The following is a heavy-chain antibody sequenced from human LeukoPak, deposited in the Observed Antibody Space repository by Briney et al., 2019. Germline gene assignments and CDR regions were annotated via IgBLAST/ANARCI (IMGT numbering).Heavy chain of an antibody. CDR3: ARVTGYMIEDYFDY. V-gene: IGHV4-61*05. CDR2: IYYSGST. D-gene: IGHD3-22*01. Sequence: SETLSLTCTVSGGSISSSSYYWGWIRQPPGKGLEWIGYIYYSGSTNYNPSLKSRVTISAETSKNQFSLKLSSVTAADTAVYYCARVTGYMIEDYFDYWGQGTLVTVSS. CDR1: GGSISSSSYY. J-gene: IGHJ4*02.